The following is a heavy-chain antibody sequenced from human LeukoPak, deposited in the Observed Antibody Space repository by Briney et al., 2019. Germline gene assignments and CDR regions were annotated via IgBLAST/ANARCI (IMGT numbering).Heavy chain of an antibody. J-gene: IGHJ6*03. D-gene: IGHD5-18*01. CDR1: GYTLTELS. V-gene: IGHV1-24*01. Sequence: ASVKVSCKVSGYTLTELSMHWVRQAPGKGLEWMGGFDPEDGETIYAQKFQGRVTMTRDTSISTAYMELSRLRSDDTAVYYCARAGGYSYGPPGGNYYYYMDVWGKGTTVTVSS. CDR3: ARAGGYSYGPPGGNYYYYMDV. CDR2: FDPEDGET.